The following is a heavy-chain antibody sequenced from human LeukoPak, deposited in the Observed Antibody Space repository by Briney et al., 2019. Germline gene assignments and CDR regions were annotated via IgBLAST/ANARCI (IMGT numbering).Heavy chain of an antibody. J-gene: IGHJ4*02. CDR1: GGSFSGYY. Sequence: SSETLSLTCAGYGGSFSGYYWSWIRQPPGKGLEWIGEINHSGSINYNPSLKSRVTISVDTSKNQFSLKLSSVTAADTAVYYCARGRGYNSFDYWGQGTLVTVSS. D-gene: IGHD5-24*01. CDR3: ARGRGYNSFDY. V-gene: IGHV4-34*01. CDR2: INHSGSI.